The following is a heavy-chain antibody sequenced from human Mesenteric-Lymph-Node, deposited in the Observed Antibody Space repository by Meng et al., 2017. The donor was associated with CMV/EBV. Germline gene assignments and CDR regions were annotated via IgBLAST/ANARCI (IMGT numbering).Heavy chain of an antibody. D-gene: IGHD6-13*01. CDR2: IYSGGST. J-gene: IGHJ4*02. CDR3: ARGGGSSWYSSSLDY. Sequence: GESLKISCAASGFTFSTYAMSWVRQAPGKGLEWVSIIYSGGSTYYADSVKGRFTVSRDSSENTLYLQMNSLNGEDTAAYYCARGGGSSWYSSSLDYWGQGTLVTVSS. CDR1: GFTFSTYA. V-gene: IGHV3-66*02.